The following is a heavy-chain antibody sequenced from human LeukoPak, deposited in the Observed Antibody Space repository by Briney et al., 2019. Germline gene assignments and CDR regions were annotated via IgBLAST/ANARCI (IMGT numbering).Heavy chain of an antibody. CDR3: ARSFIAVAGLFDY. V-gene: IGHV3-7*01. Sequence: GGSLRLSCAASGFTFSSYWMSWVRQAPGKGLVWVANIKQDGSEKYYVDAVKGRFTISRDNAKNSLYLQMNSLRAEDTAVYYCARSFIAVAGLFDYWGQGTLVTVSS. CDR1: GFTFSSYW. D-gene: IGHD6-19*01. J-gene: IGHJ4*02. CDR2: IKQDGSEK.